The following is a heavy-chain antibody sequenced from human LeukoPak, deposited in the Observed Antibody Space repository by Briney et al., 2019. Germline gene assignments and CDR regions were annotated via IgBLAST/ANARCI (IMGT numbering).Heavy chain of an antibody. CDR2: ISGNGGNT. J-gene: IGHJ4*02. D-gene: IGHD1-26*01. CDR1: GFTFSSYA. Sequence: PGGSLRLSCAASGFTFSSYAMTWVRQAPGKGLEWVSSISGNGGNTYYADSVEGRFTISRDNSKNTLDLQMKSPRAEDTAVYYCAISRQWELERDYWGQGTLVTVSS. CDR3: AISRQWELERDY. V-gene: IGHV3-23*01.